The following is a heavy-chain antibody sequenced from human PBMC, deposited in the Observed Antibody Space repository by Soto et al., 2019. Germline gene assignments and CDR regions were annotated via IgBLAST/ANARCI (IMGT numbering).Heavy chain of an antibody. CDR1: GGSISSGGYY. V-gene: IGHV4-31*03. Sequence: LTCTVSGGSISSGGYYWSWIRQHPGKGLEWIGYIYYSGSTYYNPSLKSRVTISVDTSKNQFSLKLSSVTAADTAVYYCARDSIAAAGTEDYYGMDVWGQGTTVTVSS. D-gene: IGHD6-13*01. CDR2: IYYSGST. J-gene: IGHJ6*02. CDR3: ARDSIAAAGTEDYYGMDV.